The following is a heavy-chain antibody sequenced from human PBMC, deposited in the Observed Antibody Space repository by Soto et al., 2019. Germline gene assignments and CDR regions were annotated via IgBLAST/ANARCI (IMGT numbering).Heavy chain of an antibody. CDR1: GFTFSTYW. V-gene: IGHV3-7*01. Sequence: EVQLVESGGDLVQPGGSLRLSCAASGFTFSTYWMHWVRQAPGKGLEWVAIIKQDGSQKYYVDSVAGRFTISRDNAKNSLYRQTNSLRAYDSAVYYGSGGTGWLINSWGHGTLVNVSS. D-gene: IGHD6-19*01. CDR2: IKQDGSQK. CDR3: SGGTGWLINS. J-gene: IGHJ5*01.